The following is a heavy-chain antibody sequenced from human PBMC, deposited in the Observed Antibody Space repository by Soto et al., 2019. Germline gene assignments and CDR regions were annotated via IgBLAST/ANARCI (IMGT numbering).Heavy chain of an antibody. CDR1: GFTFSSYA. Sequence: EVQLLESGGGLVQPGGSLRLSCAASGFTFSSYAMSWVRQAPGKGLEWVSAISGSGGSTYYADSVKGRFTISRDNSKNTLYLQMNSLRAEDTALYYCAKFSSSWYGASEDVWGQGTTVTVSS. CDR2: ISGSGGST. CDR3: AKFSSSWYGASEDV. D-gene: IGHD6-13*01. J-gene: IGHJ6*02. V-gene: IGHV3-23*01.